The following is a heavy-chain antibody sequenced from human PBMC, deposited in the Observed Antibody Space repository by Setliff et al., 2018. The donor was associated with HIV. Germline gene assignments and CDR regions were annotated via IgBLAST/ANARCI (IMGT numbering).Heavy chain of an antibody. CDR2: VSNKGDT. CDR1: GYMFSSYG. D-gene: IGHD6-19*01. Sequence: ASVKVSCKTSGYMFSSYGISWVRQAPGQGLEWMGWVSNKGDTNYVQKLQDRLTITTDTPTSTAYLELRDLRSEDTAVYYCARDPRYSSVWFRNGGVDYWGQGTLVTVSS. V-gene: IGHV1-18*01. CDR3: ARDPRYSSVWFRNGGVDY. J-gene: IGHJ4*02.